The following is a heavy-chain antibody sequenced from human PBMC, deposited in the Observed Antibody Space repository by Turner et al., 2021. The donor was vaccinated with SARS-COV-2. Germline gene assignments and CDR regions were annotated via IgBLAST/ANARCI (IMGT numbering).Heavy chain of an antibody. J-gene: IGHJ3*02. CDR2: ISSSSSYR. CDR1: GFTFSSYS. D-gene: IGHD3-22*01. Sequence: EVQLVESGGGLVKPGGCLRLSCADSGFTFSSYSMNWVRQAPGKGLEWGSCISSSSSYRYYADSVKGRFTISRDNAKNSLYLQMNSLRAEDTAVYYCARWDNYYDSSGYYPDAFDIWGQGTMVTVSS. CDR3: ARWDNYYDSSGYYPDAFDI. V-gene: IGHV3-21*01.